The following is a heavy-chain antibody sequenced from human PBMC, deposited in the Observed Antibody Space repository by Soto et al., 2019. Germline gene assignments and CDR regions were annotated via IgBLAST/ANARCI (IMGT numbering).Heavy chain of an antibody. CDR2: IYSSGST. V-gene: IGHV4-31*03. J-gene: IGHJ4*02. Sequence: VQLQESGPGLVKPSQTLSLTCTVSGGSISSGGYYWSWIRQHPGKGLEWIGYIYSSGSTYYNPSLMRRVTIAVDTSKNQFSLNLGCGTAADTAVYYCARGIVGVVAATGGTVFDYWGQGTLVTGSS. D-gene: IGHD2-15*01. CDR3: ARGIVGVVAATGGTVFDY. CDR1: GGSISSGGYY.